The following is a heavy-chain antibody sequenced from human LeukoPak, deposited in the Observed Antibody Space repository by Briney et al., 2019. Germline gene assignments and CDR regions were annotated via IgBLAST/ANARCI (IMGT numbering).Heavy chain of an antibody. Sequence: GGSLRLSCAASGFTFDDYAMHWVRQAPGKGLEWVSGISWNSGSIGYADSVKGRFTISRDNAKNSLYLQMNSLRAEDTASYYCAKDRARYCSGGSCYYFDYWGQGTLVTVSS. CDR1: GFTFDDYA. D-gene: IGHD2-15*01. CDR2: ISWNSGSI. CDR3: AKDRARYCSGGSCYYFDY. V-gene: IGHV3-9*01. J-gene: IGHJ4*02.